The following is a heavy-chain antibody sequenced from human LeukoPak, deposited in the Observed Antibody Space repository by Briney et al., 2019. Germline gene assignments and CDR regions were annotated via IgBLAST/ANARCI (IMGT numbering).Heavy chain of an antibody. CDR3: AREPTAAGYVDY. J-gene: IGHJ4*02. CDR1: GFTFSTYA. D-gene: IGHD3-16*01. V-gene: IGHV3-23*01. CDR2: ISGSGTRT. Sequence: GGSLRLSCAASGFTFSTYAMSWVRQGPGKGLEWVSAISGSGTRTYYADSVKGRFTVSRDNCKNTLYLQMNSLRAEDTAIYYCAREPTAAGYVDYWGQGTLATVSS.